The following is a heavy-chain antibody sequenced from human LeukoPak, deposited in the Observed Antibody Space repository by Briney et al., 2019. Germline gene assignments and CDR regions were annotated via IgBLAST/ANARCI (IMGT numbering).Heavy chain of an antibody. Sequence: GGSLRLSCAASGFTFSNAWMSWVRQAPGKGLEWVGRIKSKTVGGTTDYAAPVKGRFTISRDDSKNTLYLQMNSLKTEDTAVYYCTTKPRIAVAGYFDYWGQGTLVTVSS. CDR3: TTKPRIAVAGYFDY. D-gene: IGHD6-19*01. J-gene: IGHJ4*02. V-gene: IGHV3-15*01. CDR1: GFTFSNAW. CDR2: IKSKTVGGTT.